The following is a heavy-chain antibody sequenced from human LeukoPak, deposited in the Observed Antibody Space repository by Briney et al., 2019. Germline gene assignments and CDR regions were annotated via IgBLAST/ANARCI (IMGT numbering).Heavy chain of an antibody. CDR3: ARDYYGSGSYYTFEY. CDR2: INPNSGGT. V-gene: IGHV1-2*02. D-gene: IGHD3-10*01. Sequence: ASVMVSCKASGYTFTGYYMQWVRQAPGQGLEWMGWINPNSGGTKYAQKFQGRVTMTRDTSISTAYMELSGLRSDDTAVYYCARDYYGSGSYYTFEYWGQGTLVTVSS. CDR1: GYTFTGYY. J-gene: IGHJ4*02.